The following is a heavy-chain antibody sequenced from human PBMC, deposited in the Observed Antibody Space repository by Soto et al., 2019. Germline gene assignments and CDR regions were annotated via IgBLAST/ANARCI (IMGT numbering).Heavy chain of an antibody. CDR2: RYHGGRT. CDR1: GDSVTNYF. V-gene: IGHV4-59*02. D-gene: IGHD2-8*01. J-gene: IGHJ4*02. CDR3: ARDPGYCTNGVCPIFDF. Sequence: QVHLRESGPGLVKSSETLSLTCTVSGDSVTNYFWSWMRQPPGKGLEWIGHRYHGGRTNYSPSLKSRVTMSLDSSKNQFSLNLSSVTAADTAVYFCARDPGYCTNGVCPIFDFWGQGVLVAVSS.